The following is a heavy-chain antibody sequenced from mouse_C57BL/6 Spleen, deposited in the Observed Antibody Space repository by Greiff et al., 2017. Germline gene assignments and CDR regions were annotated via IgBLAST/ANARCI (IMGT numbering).Heavy chain of an antibody. Sequence: QVQLKESGAELARPGASVKLSCKASGYTFTSYGISWVKQRTGQGLEWIGEIYPRSGNTYYNEKFKGKATLTADKSSSTAYMELRSLTSEDSAVYFCAGYYGSSHLDYWGQGTTLTVSS. CDR1: GYTFTSYG. CDR3: AGYYGSSHLDY. CDR2: IYPRSGNT. V-gene: IGHV1-81*01. J-gene: IGHJ2*01. D-gene: IGHD1-1*01.